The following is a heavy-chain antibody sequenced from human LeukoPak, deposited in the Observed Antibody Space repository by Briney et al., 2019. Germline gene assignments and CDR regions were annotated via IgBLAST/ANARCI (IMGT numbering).Heavy chain of an antibody. J-gene: IGHJ4*02. CDR2: ISSSRSYI. V-gene: IGHV3-21*01. D-gene: IGHD2-21*02. CDR1: GFTFSSYS. CDR3: ARDQHCGGDCPIDY. Sequence: PGGSLRLSCAASGFTFSSYSINWVRQAPGKGLEWVSSISSSRSYIYYADSVKGRFTISRDNAKNSLYLQMNSLRAEDTAVYYCARDQHCGGDCPIDYWGQGTLVTVSS.